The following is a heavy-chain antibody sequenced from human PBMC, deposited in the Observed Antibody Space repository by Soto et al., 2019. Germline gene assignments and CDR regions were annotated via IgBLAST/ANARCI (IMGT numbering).Heavy chain of an antibody. Sequence: SVKVSCKASGGTFSSYAISWVRQAPGQGLEWMGGIIPIFGTANYAQKFQGRVTITADESTSTAYMELSSLRSEDTAVYYCARRKSGGFFRFFDSWGQGTLVTVSS. J-gene: IGHJ4*02. CDR3: ARRKSGGFFRFFDS. CDR1: GGTFSSYA. CDR2: IIPIFGTA. V-gene: IGHV1-69*13. D-gene: IGHD2-15*01.